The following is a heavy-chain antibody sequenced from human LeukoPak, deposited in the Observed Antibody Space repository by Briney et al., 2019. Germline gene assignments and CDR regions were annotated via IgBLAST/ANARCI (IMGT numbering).Heavy chain of an antibody. J-gene: IGHJ4*02. D-gene: IGHD5-24*01. V-gene: IGHV3-74*01. Sequence: GESLKISCAVSGFPFRSSWMHWARQAPGKGLMWMSRLNGDGSITSSPDPVRGRFIISRDNAKTTLYLQMNSLRAEDTAIYFCGRGHVDLIDHWGRGTLVTVSS. CDR3: GRGHVDLIDH. CDR1: GFPFRSSW. CDR2: LNGDGSIT.